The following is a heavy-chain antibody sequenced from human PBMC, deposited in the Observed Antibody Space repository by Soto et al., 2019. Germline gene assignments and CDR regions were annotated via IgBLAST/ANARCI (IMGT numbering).Heavy chain of an antibody. D-gene: IGHD3-10*01. CDR1: GDSGSSNSAA. Sequence: SQTLSLTCAIAGDSGSSNSAAWNWIRQSPSRGLEWLGRTYYRSKWYNDYAVSVKSRITINPDTSKNQFSLQLNSVTPEDTAVYYCAREHDYFGSGSPFGMDAWGHGPPVSVS. CDR3: AREHDYFGSGSPFGMDA. J-gene: IGHJ6*02. V-gene: IGHV6-1*01. CDR2: TYYRSKWYN.